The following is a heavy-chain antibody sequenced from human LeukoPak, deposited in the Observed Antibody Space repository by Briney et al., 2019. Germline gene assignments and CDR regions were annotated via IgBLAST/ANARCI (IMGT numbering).Heavy chain of an antibody. Sequence: PGGSLRLSCAASGFTFANYAMTWVRQAPGKGLQWVSAITGSDGSTYYADSVKGRFTISRDNSKNTLYLQMNSLRAEDTAVYYCARDALKRFDYWGQGTLVTVSS. CDR2: ITGSDGST. CDR3: ARDALKRFDY. V-gene: IGHV3-23*01. CDR1: GFTFANYA. J-gene: IGHJ4*02.